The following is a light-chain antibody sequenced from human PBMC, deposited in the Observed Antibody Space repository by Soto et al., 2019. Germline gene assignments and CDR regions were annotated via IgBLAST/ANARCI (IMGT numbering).Light chain of an antibody. CDR2: GAS. Sequence: EIVLTQSPGTLSLSPGERATLSCRASQSVSRNYLAWYQQKPGQAPRLLIYGASSRATGIPDRFSGSGSGTDFSPTISSLEPEDFAAYYCQQYVSSRLFTFGPGTKVDIK. J-gene: IGKJ3*01. CDR1: QSVSRNY. CDR3: QQYVSSRLFT. V-gene: IGKV3-20*01.